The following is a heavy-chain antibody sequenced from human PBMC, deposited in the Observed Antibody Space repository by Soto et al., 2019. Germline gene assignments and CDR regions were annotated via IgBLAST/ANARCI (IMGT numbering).Heavy chain of an antibody. CDR3: ARGTMVREEPALGPTKDYYGMDV. CDR1: GGSFSGYY. Sequence: SETLSLTCAVYGGSFSGYYWSWIRQPPGKGLEWIGEINHSGSTNYNPSLKGRVTISVDTSKNQFSLKLSSVTAADTAVYYCARGTMVREEPALGPTKDYYGMDVWGQGTTVTVSS. D-gene: IGHD3-10*01. CDR2: INHSGST. V-gene: IGHV4-34*01. J-gene: IGHJ6*02.